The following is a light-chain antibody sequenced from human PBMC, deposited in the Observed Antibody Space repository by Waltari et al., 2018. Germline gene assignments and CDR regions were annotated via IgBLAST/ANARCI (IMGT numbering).Light chain of an antibody. J-gene: IGKJ2*01. CDR2: VAT. CDR1: QSIRTY. V-gene: IGKV1-39*01. CDR3: QQCYSSPPYT. Sequence: DIQLTKSPSTLSGSVGERLTITCRASQSIRTYLHRYQQKPGKAPSRQIFVATSLQTGVPSTCSGSRSRTDFTLTINNLQTGDFATYYFQQCYSSPPYTFGQGTKLLI.